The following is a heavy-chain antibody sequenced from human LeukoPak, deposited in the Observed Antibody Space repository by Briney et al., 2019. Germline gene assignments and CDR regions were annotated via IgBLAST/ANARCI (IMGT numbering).Heavy chain of an antibody. V-gene: IGHV3-21*01. CDR3: AVAGLSYWYFDL. CDR2: ISRSSDYT. CDR1: GFTFSSYS. J-gene: IGHJ2*01. Sequence: PGGSLRLSCAASGFTFSSYSMNWVRQAPGKGLEWVSSISRSSDYTYYADSVKGQFTISRDNAKNSLYLQMNSLRAEDTAVYYCAVAGLSYWYFDLWGRGTLVTVSS. D-gene: IGHD6-19*01.